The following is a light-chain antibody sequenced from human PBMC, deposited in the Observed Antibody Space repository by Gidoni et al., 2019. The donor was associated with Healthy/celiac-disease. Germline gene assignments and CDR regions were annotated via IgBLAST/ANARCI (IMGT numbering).Light chain of an antibody. CDR1: QSVLYSSNNKHY. CDR3: QRYYSTPH. CDR2: WAS. Sequence: DIVMTQSPDSLAVSLGERATINCKSSQSVLYSSNNKHYLAWYQQKPGQPPKLLIYWASTRESGVPDRFSGSGSGTDFTLTISSLQAEDVAVYYCQRYYSTPHFGQGTRLEIK. J-gene: IGKJ5*01. V-gene: IGKV4-1*01.